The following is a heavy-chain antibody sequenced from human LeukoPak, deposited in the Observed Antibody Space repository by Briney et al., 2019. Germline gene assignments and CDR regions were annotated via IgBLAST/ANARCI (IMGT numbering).Heavy chain of an antibody. D-gene: IGHD3-22*01. V-gene: IGHV3-23*01. CDR1: GFTFSSYA. CDR2: ISGSGGST. CDR3: AKDQLEGLIVVVIQSYFDY. Sequence: GGSLRLSCAASGFTFSSYAMSWVRQAPGKGLEWVSAISGSGGSTYYADSVKGRSTISRDNSKNTLYLQMNSLRAEDTAVYYCAKDQLEGLIVVVIQSYFDYWGQGTLVTVSS. J-gene: IGHJ4*02.